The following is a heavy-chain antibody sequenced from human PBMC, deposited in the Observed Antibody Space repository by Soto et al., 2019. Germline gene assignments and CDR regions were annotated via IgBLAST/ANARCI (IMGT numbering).Heavy chain of an antibody. D-gene: IGHD3-10*01. CDR3: AREMVRGRYGMDV. J-gene: IGHJ6*02. CDR2: IYYSGST. CDR1: Y. V-gene: IGHV4-30-4*08. Sequence: YWIGWIRQPPGKGLEWIGYIYYSGSTYYNPSLKSRVTISVDTSKNQFSLKLSSVTAADTAVYYCAREMVRGRYGMDVWGQGTTVTVSS.